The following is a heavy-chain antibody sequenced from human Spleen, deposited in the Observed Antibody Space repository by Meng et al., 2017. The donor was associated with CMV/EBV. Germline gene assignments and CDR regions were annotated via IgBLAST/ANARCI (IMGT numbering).Heavy chain of an antibody. CDR3: AHTSKVGWFDP. Sequence: TCTFSVLSLTTGGVGVGWIRQPRGKALEWLALIYWNDDKRFSPSLKTRLTITKDTSKNHVVLTMTNMDPVDTASYYCAHTSKVGWFDPWGQGTLVTVSS. CDR1: VLSLTTGGVG. D-gene: IGHD4-11*01. CDR2: IYWNDDK. V-gene: IGHV2-5*01. J-gene: IGHJ5*02.